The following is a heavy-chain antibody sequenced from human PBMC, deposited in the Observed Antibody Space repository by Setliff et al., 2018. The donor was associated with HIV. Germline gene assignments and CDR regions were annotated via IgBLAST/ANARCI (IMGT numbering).Heavy chain of an antibody. CDR1: GGSISSGDYY. CDR2: IYYSGST. CDR3: ARGSYYYYNMDV. J-gene: IGHJ6*04. V-gene: IGHV4-30-4*08. Sequence: LSLTCTVSGGSISSGDYYWSWIRQPPGKGLEWIGYIYYSGSTYYNPSLKSRVTISVDTSKNQFSLKLTSVTAADTAVYYCARGSYYYYNMDVWGKGTTVTVSS.